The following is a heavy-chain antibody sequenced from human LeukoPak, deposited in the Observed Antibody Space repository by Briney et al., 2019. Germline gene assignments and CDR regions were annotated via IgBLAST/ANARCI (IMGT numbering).Heavy chain of an antibody. CDR1: GCTFTAYY. CDR3: AREGYRTTVTTGDAFDI. D-gene: IGHD4-17*01. CDR2: INPNSGGL. V-gene: IGHV1-2*06. J-gene: IGHJ3*02. Sequence: GASVKVSCKASGCTFTAYYMHWVRQAPGQGLEWMGRINPNSGGLTYAQKFQDRVTMTRDTSISTAYMELSRLRSDDTAVYYCAREGYRTTVTTGDAFDIWGQGTMVTVS.